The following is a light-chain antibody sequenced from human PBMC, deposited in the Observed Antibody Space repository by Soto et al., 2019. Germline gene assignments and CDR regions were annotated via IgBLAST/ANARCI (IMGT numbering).Light chain of an antibody. CDR3: SSFTSNRIYV. V-gene: IGLV2-14*03. J-gene: IGLJ1*01. Sequence: QSVLTQPTSVSGSPGQSITISCTGNHNDIGTYDYVSWYQQHPGRAPRLLIHGVTTRPSGISGRFSASQSGLTASLTISGLQPEDEADYYCSSFTSNRIYVFGPGTKGTVL. CDR2: GVT. CDR1: HNDIGTYDY.